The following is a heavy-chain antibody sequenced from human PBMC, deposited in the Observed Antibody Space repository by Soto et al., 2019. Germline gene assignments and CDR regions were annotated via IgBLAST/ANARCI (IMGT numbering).Heavy chain of an antibody. V-gene: IGHV4-39*07. CDR2: INYSGSI. Sequence: PSETLSLTCTVSGDSGGFISSSSYHWGWIRQPPGKGLEWIGEINYSGSINYNPSLKSRVTISVDTSKNQFSLKLSSVTAADTAVYYCARAEYYDFWSGYYHGAFDIWGQGTMVTVSS. D-gene: IGHD3-3*01. CDR1: GGFISSSSYH. CDR3: ARAEYYDFWSGYYHGAFDI. J-gene: IGHJ3*02.